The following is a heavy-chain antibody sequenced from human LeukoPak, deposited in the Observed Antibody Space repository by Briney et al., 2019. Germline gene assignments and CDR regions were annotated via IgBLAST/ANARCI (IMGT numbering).Heavy chain of an antibody. CDR2: INHGGST. CDR1: GGSFSGYY. V-gene: IGHV4-34*01. CDR3: ASTSGYSYGHFDY. J-gene: IGHJ4*02. Sequence: SETLSLTCAVYGGSFSGYYWSWIRQPPGKGLEWIGEINHGGSTNYNPSLKSRVTISVDTSKNQFSLKLSSVTAADTAVYYCASTSGYSYGHFDYWGQGTLVTVSS. D-gene: IGHD5-18*01.